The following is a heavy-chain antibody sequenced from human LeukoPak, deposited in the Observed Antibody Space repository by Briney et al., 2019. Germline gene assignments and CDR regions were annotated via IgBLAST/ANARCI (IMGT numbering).Heavy chain of an antibody. CDR2: ISSSSSYI. J-gene: IGHJ3*02. Sequence: GGSLRLSCAASGFTFSNHSMNWVRQAPGKGLEWVSSISSSSSYIYYADSVKGRLTISRDNAKKSLYLQMSSLRAEDTAVYYCGTPSVWGGAFNIYGRGKMVTVSS. CDR3: GTPSVWGGAFNI. D-gene: IGHD3-16*01. CDR1: GFTFSNHS. V-gene: IGHV3-21*01.